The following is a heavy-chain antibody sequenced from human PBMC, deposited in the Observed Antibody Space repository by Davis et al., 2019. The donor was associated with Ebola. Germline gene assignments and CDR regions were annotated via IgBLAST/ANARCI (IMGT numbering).Heavy chain of an antibody. CDR1: GYTFTSYA. V-gene: IGHV1-3*01. Sequence: ASVKVSCKASGYTFTSYAMHWVRQAPGQRLEWMGWINAGNGNTKYSQKFQGRVTMTRDTYTSTVYMELSSLRSEDTAVYYCARARQIQLWLFFWGQGTLVTVSS. CDR2: INAGNGNT. CDR3: ARARQIQLWLFF. D-gene: IGHD5-18*01. J-gene: IGHJ4*02.